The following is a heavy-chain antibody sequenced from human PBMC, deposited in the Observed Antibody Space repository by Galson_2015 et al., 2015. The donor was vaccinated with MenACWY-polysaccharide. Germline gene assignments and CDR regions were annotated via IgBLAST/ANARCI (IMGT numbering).Heavy chain of an antibody. V-gene: IGHV3-23*01. CDR2: ISGSGGST. Sequence: SLRLSCAASGFTFSSYAMSWVRQAPGKGLEWASAISGSGGSTYYADSVKGRFTISRDNSKNTLYLQMNSLRAEDTAVYYCATETKFGVWGSYRDDAFDIWGQGTMVTVSS. D-gene: IGHD3-16*02. CDR1: GFTFSSYA. J-gene: IGHJ3*02. CDR3: ATETKFGVWGSYRDDAFDI.